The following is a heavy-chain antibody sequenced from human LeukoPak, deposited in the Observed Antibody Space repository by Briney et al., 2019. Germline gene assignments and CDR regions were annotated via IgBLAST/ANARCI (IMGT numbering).Heavy chain of an antibody. Sequence: PGASVKVSCKASGYTFSGYYMHWVRQAPGQGLEWMGWINPNSGGTNYAQKFQGRVTMTRDTSISTAYMELSRLRSDDTAVYYCARGLEKGSSGYYYGYWGQGTLVTVSS. D-gene: IGHD3-22*01. CDR2: INPNSGGT. CDR3: ARGLEKGSSGYYYGY. J-gene: IGHJ4*02. V-gene: IGHV1-2*02. CDR1: GYTFSGYY.